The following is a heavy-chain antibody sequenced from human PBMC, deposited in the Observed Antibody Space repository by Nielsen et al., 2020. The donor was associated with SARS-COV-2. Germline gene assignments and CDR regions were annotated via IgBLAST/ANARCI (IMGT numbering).Heavy chain of an antibody. Sequence: GESLKISCAASGFAFSDHYMVWVRQAPGKGLEWLGRSRNRGNNYFTEYAASVKGRFAISRDDSKNSVYLQMHSLRAEDTAVYYCARVTSGWYLKSYFDYWGQGTLVTVSS. CDR3: ARVTSGWYLKSYFDY. V-gene: IGHV3-72*01. CDR2: SRNRGNNYFT. J-gene: IGHJ4*02. D-gene: IGHD6-19*01. CDR1: GFAFSDHY.